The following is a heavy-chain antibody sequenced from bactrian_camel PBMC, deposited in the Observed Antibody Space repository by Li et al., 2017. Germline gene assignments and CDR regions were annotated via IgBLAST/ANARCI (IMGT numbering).Heavy chain of an antibody. Sequence: HVQLVESGGGSVQPGESLKLSCEVPKESYSSNCIGWFRQAPGKEREGVAGLFTAGDVKEYADSVKGRFTISQDNAKNTVYLQMNSLKPEDTAMYYCATYRYCSGGPDNWDRYLENWGQGTQVTVS. CDR2: LFTAGDVK. V-gene: IGHV3S1*01. J-gene: IGHJ2*01. CDR1: KESYSSNC. CDR3: ATYRYCSGGPDNWDRYLEN. D-gene: IGHD2*01.